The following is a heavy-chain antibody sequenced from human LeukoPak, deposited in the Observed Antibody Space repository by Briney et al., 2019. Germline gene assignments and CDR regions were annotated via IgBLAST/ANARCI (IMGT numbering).Heavy chain of an antibody. CDR1: GYTFTGYY. Sequence: ASVKVSCKASGYTFTGYYMHWVRQAPGQGLEWMGWINPNSGGTNYAQKFQGRVTMTRDASISTAYMELSRLRSDDTAVYYCARAVAGIVLMVYAIDYWGQGTLVTVSS. D-gene: IGHD2-8*01. CDR2: INPNSGGT. CDR3: ARAVAGIVLMVYAIDY. V-gene: IGHV1-2*02. J-gene: IGHJ4*02.